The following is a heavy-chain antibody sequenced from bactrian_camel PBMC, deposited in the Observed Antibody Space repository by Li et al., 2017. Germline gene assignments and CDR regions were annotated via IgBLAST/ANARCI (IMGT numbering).Heavy chain of an antibody. CDR1: GLTFRNYF. D-gene: IGHD4*01. V-gene: IGHV3S5*01. CDR2: INFDGDKP. J-gene: IGHJ4*01. CDR3: ERDPNHYSDFDV. Sequence: HVQLVESGGGLVQPGGSIRLSCSASGLTFRNYFLAWVRQAPGKGPDFVSGINFDGDKPYYTPSTKGRFTISRDNTENSVSLQLNRLKPEDTAVYYCERDPNHYSDFDVWGQGTQVTVS.